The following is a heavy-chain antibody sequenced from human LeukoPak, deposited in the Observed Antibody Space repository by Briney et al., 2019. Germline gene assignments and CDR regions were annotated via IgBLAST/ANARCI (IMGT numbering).Heavy chain of an antibody. CDR3: ARSGVESGYCTHFDY. J-gene: IGHJ4*02. CDR1: GGSISSYC. V-gene: IGHV4-59*08. Sequence: PSETLSLTCSVSGGSISSYCWSWTRQPPGKGLECMGYISYSGSTNYNPSLKSRVTISVDTYKNQCSLKLSSVTAADTAVYYCARSGVESGYCTHFDYWGQGTLVTVAS. CDR2: ISYSGST. D-gene: IGHD3-3*01.